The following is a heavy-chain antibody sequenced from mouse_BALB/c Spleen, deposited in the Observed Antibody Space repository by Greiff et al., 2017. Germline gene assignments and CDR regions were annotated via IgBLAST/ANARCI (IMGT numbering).Heavy chain of an antibody. CDR1: GYTFTSYY. J-gene: IGHJ4*01. CDR3: TRGGAMDY. CDR2: INPSNGGT. V-gene: IGHV1S81*02. Sequence: QVHVKQPGAELVKPGASVKLSCKASGYTFTSYYMYWVKQRPGQGLEWIGGINPSNGGTNFNEKFKSKATLTVDKSSSTAYMQLSSLTSEDSAVYYCTRGGAMDYWGQGTSVTVSS.